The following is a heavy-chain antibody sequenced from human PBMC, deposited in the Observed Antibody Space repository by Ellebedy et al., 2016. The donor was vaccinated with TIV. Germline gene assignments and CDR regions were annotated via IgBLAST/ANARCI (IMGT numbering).Heavy chain of an antibody. CDR1: GGSISSSSYY. CDR2: INHSGYT. V-gene: IGHV4-39*07. Sequence: MPSETLSLTCTVPGGSISSSSYYWGWIRQPPGKGLEWIGEINHSGYTNYNPSLKSRVTISVDTSKNQFSLKLSSVTAADTAVFYCARAPVSNAGYFHYGLDVWGQGTTVTVSS. D-gene: IGHD3-9*01. CDR3: ARAPVSNAGYFHYGLDV. J-gene: IGHJ6*02.